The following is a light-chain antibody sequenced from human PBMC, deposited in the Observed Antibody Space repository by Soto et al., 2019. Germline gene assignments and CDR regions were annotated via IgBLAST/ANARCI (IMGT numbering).Light chain of an antibody. CDR1: QSISNW. J-gene: IGKJ1*01. Sequence: DIQMTQSPSTLSASVGDRVTITCRASQSISNWLAWYQQKPGKAPKILIYKASSLESGVPSRFSGSGSGTGFTLTISSLQPADSATYYCQQYNGYRWTVGQGTKVDSK. V-gene: IGKV1-5*03. CDR3: QQYNGYRWT. CDR2: KAS.